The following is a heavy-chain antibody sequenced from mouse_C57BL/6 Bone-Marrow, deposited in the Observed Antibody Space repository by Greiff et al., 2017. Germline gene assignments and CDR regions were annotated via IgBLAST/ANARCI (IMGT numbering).Heavy chain of an antibody. V-gene: IGHV1-50*01. Sequence: QVQLQQPGAELVKPGASVKLSCKASGYTFTSYWMQWVKQRPGQGLEWIGEIDPSDSYTNYNQKFKGKATLTVDPSSSTAYVQLSSLTSEDAAVYYCARLDSNFAMDYWGQGTSVTVSS. CDR1: GYTFTSYW. CDR3: ARLDSNFAMDY. CDR2: IDPSDSYT. J-gene: IGHJ4*01. D-gene: IGHD2-5*01.